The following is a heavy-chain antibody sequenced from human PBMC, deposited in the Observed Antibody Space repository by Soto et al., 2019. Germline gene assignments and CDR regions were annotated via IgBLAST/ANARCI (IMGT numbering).Heavy chain of an antibody. V-gene: IGHV4-34*01. CDR1: HGSFSGYY. CDR3: ARTTESCSSDS. D-gene: IGHD6-6*01. CDR2: INHSGST. Sequence: LCITCAVHHGSFSGYYWTWIRQPPGKGLEWIGEINHSGSTNYSPSLKSRVTISVDTSKNQFSLKLSSVTAADTAVYYCARTTESCSSDSWGQATLFT. J-gene: IGHJ4*02.